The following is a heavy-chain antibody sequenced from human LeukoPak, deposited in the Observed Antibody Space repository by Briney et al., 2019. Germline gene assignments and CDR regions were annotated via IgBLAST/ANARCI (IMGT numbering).Heavy chain of an antibody. CDR1: GFTFSSYG. CDR3: ANEASTVTEANFDY. J-gene: IGHJ4*02. CDR2: ISYDGSNK. D-gene: IGHD4-17*01. Sequence: GGSLRLSCAASGFTFSSYGMHWVRQAPGKGLEWVAVISYDGSNKYYADSVKGRFTISRDNSKNTLYLQMNSLRAEDTAVYYCANEASTVTEANFDYWGQGTLVTVSS. V-gene: IGHV3-30*18.